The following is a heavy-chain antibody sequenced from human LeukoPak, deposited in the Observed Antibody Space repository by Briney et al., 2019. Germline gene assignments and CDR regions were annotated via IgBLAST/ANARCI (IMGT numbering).Heavy chain of an antibody. CDR1: GGSLNNYY. V-gene: IGHV4-59*12. J-gene: IGHJ6*02. CDR3: ARTGTAMVKGVYYYYGMDV. CDR2: SYYSGGT. D-gene: IGHD5-18*01. Sequence: SETLSLTCTVSGGSLNNYYWGWIRQAAGRGLEWIAYSYYSGGTNYNPSLKSRVTISVDTSKNQFSLKLSSVTAADTAVYYCARTGTAMVKGVYYYYGMDVWGQGTTVTVSS.